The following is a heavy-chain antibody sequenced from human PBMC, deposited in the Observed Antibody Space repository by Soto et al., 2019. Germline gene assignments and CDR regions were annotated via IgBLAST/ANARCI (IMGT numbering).Heavy chain of an antibody. CDR3: AKNQGVELVPLATVDWFDP. V-gene: IGHV3-23*01. J-gene: IGHJ5*02. CDR2: ISGSGFKK. Sequence: PGGSLRLSCAASGFIFENFGMSWVRQAPGKGLEWISSISGSGFKKYYADSVKGWFTISRDNSKSTVYLELSNLSAEDTAVYHCAKNQGVELVPLATVDWFDPWGQGSVVTVSS. D-gene: IGHD1-26*01. CDR1: GFIFENFG.